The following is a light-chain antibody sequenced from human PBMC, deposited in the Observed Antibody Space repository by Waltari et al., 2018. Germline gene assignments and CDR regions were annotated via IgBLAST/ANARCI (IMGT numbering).Light chain of an antibody. Sequence: SSELTQDPAVSVAMGQTVRITCQGDSLSSYYASRYHTRPGQAPILVIYDKNNRPSGVPDRFSGSSSHNTGSLTITGAQAEDEASYYCHSRDASGVAGSFGGGTKLTVL. CDR1: SLSSYY. CDR2: DKN. V-gene: IGLV3-19*01. J-gene: IGLJ2*01. CDR3: HSRDASGVAGS.